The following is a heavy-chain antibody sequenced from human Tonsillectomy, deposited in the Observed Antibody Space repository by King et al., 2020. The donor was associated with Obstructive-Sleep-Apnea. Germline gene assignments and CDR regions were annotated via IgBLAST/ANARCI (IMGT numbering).Heavy chain of an antibody. CDR1: GLTFSSYA. D-gene: IGHD1-26*01. V-gene: IGHV3-30*04. Sequence: VQLVESGGGVVQPGRSLRLSCAASGLTFSSYAMHCVRQAPGKGLEWVAIISYDGSNKYYADSVKGRFTISRDNSKTTLYLQMNSLRAEDTAVYYCARDRVVGATPPYWGQGTLVTVSS. J-gene: IGHJ4*02. CDR3: ARDRVVGATPPY. CDR2: ISYDGSNK.